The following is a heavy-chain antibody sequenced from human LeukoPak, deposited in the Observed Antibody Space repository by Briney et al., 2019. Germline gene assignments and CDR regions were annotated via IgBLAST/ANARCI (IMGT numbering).Heavy chain of an antibody. J-gene: IGHJ5*02. CDR3: ARGQLGYCSSTSCYGNWFDP. CDR2: VYYSGTT. D-gene: IGHD2-2*01. Sequence: SETLSLTCTVSGASISSSSYYWGWIRQPPGKGLEWIGIVYYSGTTYYNPSLKSRVTISVDTSKNQFSLKLSSVTAADTAVYYCARGQLGYCSSTSCYGNWFDPWGQGTLVTVSS. V-gene: IGHV4-39*07. CDR1: GASISSSSYY.